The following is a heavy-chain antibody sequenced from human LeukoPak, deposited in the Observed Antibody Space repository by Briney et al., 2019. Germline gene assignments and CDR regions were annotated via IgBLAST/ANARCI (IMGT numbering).Heavy chain of an antibody. Sequence: PGGSLRLSCAASGFTFSSYAMSWVRQAPGKGLEWVSAISGSGGSTYYADSVKGRFTISRDNSKNTLYLQMNSLRTEDTAVYYCAKGGWLYYYYYYMDVWGKGTTVTVS. CDR1: GFTFSSYA. CDR3: AKGGWLYYYYYYMDV. J-gene: IGHJ6*03. V-gene: IGHV3-23*01. CDR2: ISGSGGST. D-gene: IGHD3-22*01.